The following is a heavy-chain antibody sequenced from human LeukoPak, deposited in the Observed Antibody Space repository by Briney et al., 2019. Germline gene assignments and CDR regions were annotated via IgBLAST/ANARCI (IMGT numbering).Heavy chain of an antibody. Sequence: GGSLRLSCAASGFTFSSYGMHWVRQAPGKGLEWVAFIRYDGSNKYYADSVKGRFTISRDNSKNTLYLQMNSLRAEDTAVYYCARERNYDILTGYRILSSAFDIWGQGTMVTVSS. CDR3: ARERNYDILTGYRILSSAFDI. D-gene: IGHD3-9*01. J-gene: IGHJ3*02. CDR1: GFTFSSYG. CDR2: IRYDGSNK. V-gene: IGHV3-30*02.